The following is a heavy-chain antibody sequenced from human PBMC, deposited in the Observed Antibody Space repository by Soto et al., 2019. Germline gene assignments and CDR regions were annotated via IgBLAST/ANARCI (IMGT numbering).Heavy chain of an antibody. CDR3: ARTYSSSSFRLYYYYYMDV. D-gene: IGHD6-6*01. Sequence: NPSETLSLTCAVYGGSFSGYYWSWIRQPPGKGLEWIGEINHSGSTNYNPSLKSRVTISVDTSKNQFSLKLSSVTAADTAVYYCARTYSSSSFRLYYYYYMDVWGKGTTLTVSS. CDR2: INHSGST. V-gene: IGHV4-34*01. CDR1: GGSFSGYY. J-gene: IGHJ6*03.